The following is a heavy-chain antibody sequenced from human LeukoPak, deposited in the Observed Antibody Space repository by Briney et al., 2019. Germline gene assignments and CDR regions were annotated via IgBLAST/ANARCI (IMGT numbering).Heavy chain of an antibody. CDR3: ARGGYYGSGNDFRFDP. J-gene: IGHJ5*02. V-gene: IGHV4-59*01. CDR1: GGSISSYY. D-gene: IGHD3-10*01. CDR2: IHYTRST. Sequence: PSETLSLTCTVSGGSISSYYWSWIRQSPGKGLECIGYIHYTRSTNYNPSLKSRVTISVETPKDQFSLKLKSVTAADTAVYYCARGGYYGSGNDFRFDPWGQGTLVTVSS.